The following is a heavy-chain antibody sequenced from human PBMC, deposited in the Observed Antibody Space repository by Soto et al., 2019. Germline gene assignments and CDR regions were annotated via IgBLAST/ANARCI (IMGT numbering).Heavy chain of an antibody. D-gene: IGHD1-26*01. CDR1: GYSISSSNW. V-gene: IGHV4-28*01. CDR2: IYYSGTT. CDR3: AGREIEGPIDY. J-gene: IGHJ4*02. Sequence: QVQLQESGPGLVKPSDTLSLTCAVSGYSISSSNWWGWNRQPPGKGLEWIGYIYYSGTTYYNPSLKSRVTMSVDTSKNQFSLKLTSVTAVDTAVYYCAGREIEGPIDYWGQGTLVTVSS.